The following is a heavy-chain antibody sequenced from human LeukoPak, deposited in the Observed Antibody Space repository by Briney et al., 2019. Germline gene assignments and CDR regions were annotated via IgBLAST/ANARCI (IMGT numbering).Heavy chain of an antibody. Sequence: ASVKVSCKASGYTFTSYDINWVRQATGQGLEWMGWMNPNSGNTGYAQKFQGRVTMTRNTSISTAYMELSSVRSEDTAVYYSAIATSAGARCSDYWGQGTLVTVSS. V-gene: IGHV1-8*01. CDR3: AIATSAGARCSDY. CDR2: MNPNSGNT. D-gene: IGHD3-10*01. CDR1: GYTFTSYD. J-gene: IGHJ4*02.